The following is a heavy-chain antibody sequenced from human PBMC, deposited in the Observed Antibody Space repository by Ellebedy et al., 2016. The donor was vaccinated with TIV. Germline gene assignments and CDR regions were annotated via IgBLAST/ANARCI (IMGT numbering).Heavy chain of an antibody. J-gene: IGHJ6*02. CDR1: GGSFSGYY. CDR3: ARGDSYDILTGSSAGYGMDV. Sequence: SETLSLXXAVYGGSFSGYYWSWIRQPPGKGLEWIGEINHSGSTNYNPSLKSRVTISVDTSKNQFSLKLSSVTAADTAVYYCARGDSYDILTGSSAGYGMDVWGQGTTVTVSS. V-gene: IGHV4-34*01. D-gene: IGHD3-9*01. CDR2: INHSGST.